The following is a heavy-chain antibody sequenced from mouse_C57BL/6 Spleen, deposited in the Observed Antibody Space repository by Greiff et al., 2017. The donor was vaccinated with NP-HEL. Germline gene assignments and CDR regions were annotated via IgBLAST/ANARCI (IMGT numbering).Heavy chain of an antibody. Sequence: DVMLVESGGGLVKPGGSLKLSCAASGFTFSDYGMHWVRQAPEKGLEWVAYISSGSSTIYYADTVKGRFTISRDNAKNTLFLQMTSLRSEDTAMYYCARPRYSYYYAMDYWGQGTSVTVSS. CDR2: ISSGSSTI. V-gene: IGHV5-17*01. D-gene: IGHD2-12*01. CDR1: GFTFSDYG. CDR3: ARPRYSYYYAMDY. J-gene: IGHJ4*01.